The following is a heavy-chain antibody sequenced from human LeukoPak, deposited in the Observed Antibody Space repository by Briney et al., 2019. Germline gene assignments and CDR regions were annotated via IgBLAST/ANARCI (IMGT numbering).Heavy chain of an antibody. CDR3: ARNGYSSVDY. Sequence: PSETLSLTCAVYGGFYRGYYWSWIRQPPAKGLEWIGEINHSGSTNYNSSLKSRVTISVDTSKTQFSLKLSSVAAADTAVYYCARNGYSSVDYWGQGTLVTVSS. J-gene: IGHJ4*02. CDR2: INHSGST. CDR1: GGFYRGYY. V-gene: IGHV4-34*01. D-gene: IGHD4-17*01.